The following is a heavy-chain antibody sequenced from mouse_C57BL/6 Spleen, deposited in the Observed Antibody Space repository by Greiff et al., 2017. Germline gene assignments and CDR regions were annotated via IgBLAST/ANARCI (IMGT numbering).Heavy chain of an antibody. CDR2: IYPRSGNT. V-gene: IGHV1-81*01. Sequence: QVQLQQSGAELARPGASVKLSCKASGYTFTSYGISWVKQRTGQGLEWIGEIYPRSGNTYYNEKFKGKATLTADKSSSTAYMELRGLTSEDSAVYFCARLDGYHWYFDVWGTGTTVTVSS. CDR1: GYTFTSYG. J-gene: IGHJ1*03. D-gene: IGHD2-3*01. CDR3: ARLDGYHWYFDV.